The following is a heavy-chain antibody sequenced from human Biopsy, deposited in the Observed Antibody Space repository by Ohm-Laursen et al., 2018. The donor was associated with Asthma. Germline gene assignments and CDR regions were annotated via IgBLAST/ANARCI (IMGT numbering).Heavy chain of an antibody. J-gene: IGHJ4*02. CDR3: AKEGVAGTHIED. D-gene: IGHD6-19*01. CDR1: RFTYE. Sequence: SLRLSCAAARFTYETHWVRQAPGKGLEWVAVISYDGSSIYYADSVKGRFTISRDNSKNTLSLQMNSLTAEDTAVYYCAKEGVAGTHIEDWGQGTLVTVSS. CDR2: ISYDGSSI. V-gene: IGHV3-30*04.